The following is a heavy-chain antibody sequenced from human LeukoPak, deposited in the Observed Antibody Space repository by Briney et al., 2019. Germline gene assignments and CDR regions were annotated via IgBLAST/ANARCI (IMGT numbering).Heavy chain of an antibody. CDR1: GFTVSSNY. CDR2: IYSGGST. D-gene: IGHD3-22*01. V-gene: IGHV3-53*04. CDR3: AGAAYYDSSGYPRGYFDL. Sequence: GGSLRLSCAASGFTVSSNYMSWIRQAPGKGLEWVSVIYSGGSTYYADSVKGRFTISRHNSKNTLYLQMNSLRAEDTAVYYCAGAAYYDSSGYPRGYFDLWGRGTLVTVSS. J-gene: IGHJ2*01.